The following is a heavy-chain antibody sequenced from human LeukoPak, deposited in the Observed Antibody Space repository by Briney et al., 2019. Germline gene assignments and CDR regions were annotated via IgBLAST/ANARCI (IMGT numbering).Heavy chain of an antibody. CDR1: GFTFSDAW. Sequence: GGSLRLSCAASGFTFSDAWVNWVRQAPGKGLEWVGRVKSKADGGTTDFAAPVKGRFTISRDDSTNTLYLQMNSLTTEDTAVYYCTSGRGFYYDTWDQGTLVTVSS. CDR3: TSGRGFYYDT. J-gene: IGHJ5*02. CDR2: VKSKADGGTT. V-gene: IGHV3-15*07. D-gene: IGHD3-22*01.